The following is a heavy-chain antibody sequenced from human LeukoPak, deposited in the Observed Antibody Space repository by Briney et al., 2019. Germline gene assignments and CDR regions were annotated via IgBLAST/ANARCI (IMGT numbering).Heavy chain of an antibody. CDR2: ISWNSGSI. Sequence: PGRSLRLSCAASGFTFDDYAMHWVRQAPGKGLEWVSGISWNSGSIGYADSVKGRFTISRDNAKNSLYLQMNSLRAEDTALYYCAKGNYGANRAGYFDLWGRGTLVTVSS. J-gene: IGHJ2*01. V-gene: IGHV3-9*01. D-gene: IGHD4-17*01. CDR3: AKGNYGANRAGYFDL. CDR1: GFTFDDYA.